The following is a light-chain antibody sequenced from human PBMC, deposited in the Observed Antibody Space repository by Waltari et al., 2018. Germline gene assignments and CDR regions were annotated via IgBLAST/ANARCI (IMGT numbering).Light chain of an antibody. CDR3: MQTLQTPYS. Sequence: DIVMTQTPLSLPVTPGEPASISCRSSQSLLDSDGYTHLHWYLQKPGQSPQLLIYLGSNRASGVPDRFSSSGSGTDFTLKISRVEAEDVGVYYCMQTLQTPYSFGQGTKVEIK. CDR1: QSLLDSDGYTH. V-gene: IGKV2-28*01. CDR2: LGS. J-gene: IGKJ2*03.